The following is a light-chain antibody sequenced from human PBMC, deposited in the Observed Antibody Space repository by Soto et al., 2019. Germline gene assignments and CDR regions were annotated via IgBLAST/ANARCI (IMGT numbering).Light chain of an antibody. J-gene: IGKJ4*01. V-gene: IGKV3-11*01. CDR2: DAS. CDR3: HQRSNWPLLT. Sequence: EIVLTQSPATLSLSPGERATLSCRASQSVSSYLAWYQQKPGQAPRLLIYDASNRATGIPARFSGSGSGTDFTLTISSLVPEDFAVYYCHQRSNWPLLTFGGGTKVDIK. CDR1: QSVSSY.